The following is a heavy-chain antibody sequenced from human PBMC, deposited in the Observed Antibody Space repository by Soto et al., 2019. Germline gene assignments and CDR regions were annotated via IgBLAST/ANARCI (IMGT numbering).Heavy chain of an antibody. Sequence: QVQLVESGGGVVQPGRSLRLSCAASGFTFSSYGMHWVRQAPGKGLEWVAVIWYDGSNKYYADSVKGRFTISRDNSKNTLYLQMNSLRAEGTAVYYCARMGCSSTSCPDAFDIWGQGTMVTVSS. V-gene: IGHV3-33*01. CDR3: ARMGCSSTSCPDAFDI. CDR2: IWYDGSNK. D-gene: IGHD2-2*01. J-gene: IGHJ3*02. CDR1: GFTFSSYG.